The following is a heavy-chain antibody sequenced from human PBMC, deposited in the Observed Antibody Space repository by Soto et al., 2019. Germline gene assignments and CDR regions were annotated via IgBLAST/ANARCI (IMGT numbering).Heavy chain of an antibody. V-gene: IGHV3-23*01. CDR2: ITKTGRST. Sequence: GGSLRLSCATSGFSFSNYGMNWIRQAPGKGLEWVSGITKTGRSTFIADSVRGRFTISRDNLKNIMYLQMNSLRVDDTALYYCTKDGDAYDFAFDKWGQGTMVTVSS. J-gene: IGHJ3*02. D-gene: IGHD3-3*01. CDR3: TKDGDAYDFAFDK. CDR1: GFSFSNYG.